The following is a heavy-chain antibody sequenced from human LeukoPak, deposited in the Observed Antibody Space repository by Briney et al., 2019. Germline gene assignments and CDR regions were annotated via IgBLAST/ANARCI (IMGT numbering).Heavy chain of an antibody. J-gene: IGHJ4*02. V-gene: IGHV3-30*18. CDR1: GFTFISFG. Sequence: GGSLRLSCAASGFTFISFGMHWARQAPGKGLDWVAVISYDGSNTYYADSVKGRFTISRDNSRNTLYLQMNSLRVEDTAVYYCAKVSPSSTWNGVSYWGQGTLVAVSS. CDR3: AKVSPSSTWNGVSY. CDR2: ISYDGSNT. D-gene: IGHD6-13*01.